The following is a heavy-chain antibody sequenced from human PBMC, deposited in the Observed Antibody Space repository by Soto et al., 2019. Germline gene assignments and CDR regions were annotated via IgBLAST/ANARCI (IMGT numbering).Heavy chain of an antibody. Sequence: EVPLLGSGGGLVQPGGSLRLSCAASGFTFSSYAMSWVHQAPGKGLEWVSGISGSGVSTHYADSVKGRFTISRDNSXXTVYLQMNSLRAEDTAVYYCAKEVGYSSGYDYFDYWGQGTLVTVSS. J-gene: IGHJ4*02. D-gene: IGHD6-19*01. V-gene: IGHV3-23*01. CDR3: AKEVGYSSGYDYFDY. CDR2: ISGSGVST. CDR1: GFTFSSYA.